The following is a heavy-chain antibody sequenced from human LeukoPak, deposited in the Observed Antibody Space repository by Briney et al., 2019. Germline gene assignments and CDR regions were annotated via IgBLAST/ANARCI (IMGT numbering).Heavy chain of an antibody. CDR3: AKVHCSSTSCYSAFDY. D-gene: IGHD2-2*01. CDR2: TNWSSGNI. CDR1: GFTFHDYA. V-gene: IGHV3-9*01. J-gene: IGHJ4*02. Sequence: GGSLRLSCAASGFTFHDYAMHWVRQAPGKGLEWVSGTNWSSGNIAYAGSVKGRFTISRDNANNSLYLQMNSLRAEDTALYYCAKVHCSSTSCYSAFDYWGQGTLVTVSS.